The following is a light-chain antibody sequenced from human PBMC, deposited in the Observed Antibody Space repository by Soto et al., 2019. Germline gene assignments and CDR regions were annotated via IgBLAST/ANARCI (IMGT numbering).Light chain of an antibody. CDR2: KAS. CDR3: QQYNSVSLLT. J-gene: IGKJ4*01. V-gene: IGKV1-5*03. CDR1: QTIDSW. Sequence: DIQMTQSPSTLSASVGDRVTITCLASQTIDSWLAWYQQRPGKPPNLLIYKASTLASGVPSRFSGSGSGTEFTLTINSLQPDDFATYYCQQYNSVSLLTFGGGTKVDIK.